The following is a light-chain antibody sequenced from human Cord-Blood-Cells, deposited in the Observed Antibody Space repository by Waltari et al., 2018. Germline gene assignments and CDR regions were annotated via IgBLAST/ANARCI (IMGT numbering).Light chain of an antibody. CDR3: CSYAGSSTFGV. V-gene: IGLV2-23*03. CDR1: RRYFGGYNL. CDR2: EGS. Sequence: ALASPASGSGSPGPAITNSLTGTRRYFGGYNLVPLYQQHPGKAPKLMIYEGSKRPSGVSNRFSGSKSGNTASLTISGLQAEDEADYYCCSYAGSSTFGVFGGGTKLTVL. J-gene: IGLJ3*02.